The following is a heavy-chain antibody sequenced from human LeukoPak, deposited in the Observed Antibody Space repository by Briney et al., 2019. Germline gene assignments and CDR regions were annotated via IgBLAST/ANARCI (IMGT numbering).Heavy chain of an antibody. D-gene: IGHD3-22*01. J-gene: IGHJ4*02. CDR2: IIPIFGTA. Sequence: ASVTVSCTASGYTFTSYDINWVRQATGQGLEWMGGIIPIFGTANYAQKFQGRVTITADESTSTAYMELSSLRSEDTAVYYCARGGRAYYDSSGYWGQGTLVTVSS. CDR1: GYTFTSYD. CDR3: ARGGRAYYDSSGY. V-gene: IGHV1-69*13.